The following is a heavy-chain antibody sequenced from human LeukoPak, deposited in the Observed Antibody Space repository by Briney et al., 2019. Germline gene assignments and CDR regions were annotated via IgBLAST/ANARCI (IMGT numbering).Heavy chain of an antibody. Sequence: PSETLSLTCSVSGAPVNNHHWGWIRQPAGKGLEWIGRITASGSTNYTPSLRSRVTISVDKSKNQLFLRLASVTAADTAVYYCARGKVVVAASGKYYFDYWGQGTLVAVSS. J-gene: IGHJ4*02. CDR3: ARGKVVVAASGKYYFDY. CDR2: ITASGST. CDR1: GAPVNNHH. D-gene: IGHD2-15*01. V-gene: IGHV4-4*07.